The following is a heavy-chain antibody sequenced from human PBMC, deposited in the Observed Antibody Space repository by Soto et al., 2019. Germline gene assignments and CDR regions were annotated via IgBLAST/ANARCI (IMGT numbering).Heavy chain of an antibody. J-gene: IGHJ4*02. CDR1: GFTFSSYS. D-gene: IGHD3-22*01. Sequence: ESGGGLVKPGGSLRLSCAASGFTFSSYSMNWVRQAPGKGLEWVSSISSSSSYIYYADSVKGRFTISRDNAKNSLYLQMNSLRAEDTAVYYCARDEGPYYYDSSGYFDYWGQGTLVTVSS. CDR2: ISSSSSYI. CDR3: ARDEGPYYYDSSGYFDY. V-gene: IGHV3-21*01.